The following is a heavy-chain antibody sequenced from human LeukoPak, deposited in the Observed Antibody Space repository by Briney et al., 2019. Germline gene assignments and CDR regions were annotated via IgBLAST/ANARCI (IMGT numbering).Heavy chain of an antibody. V-gene: IGHV4-59*01. CDR3: ARAADFVGVLAATGGFDP. D-gene: IGHD2-2*01. CDR1: GGSISTYY. J-gene: IGHJ5*02. CDR2: IYYSGSA. Sequence: SETLSLTCTVSGGSISTYYWTWIRQPPGKGLEWIGHIYYSGSANYNPSLQSRATISVDMSKNQFSLKLTSVTAADTAVYYCARAADFVGVLAATGGFDPWGQGTLVTVSS.